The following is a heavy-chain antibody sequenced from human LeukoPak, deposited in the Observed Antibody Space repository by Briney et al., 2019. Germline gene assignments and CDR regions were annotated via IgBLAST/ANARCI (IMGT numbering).Heavy chain of an antibody. J-gene: IGHJ4*02. V-gene: IGHV3-7*03. D-gene: IGHD5-24*01. CDR2: IKQDGSEK. CDR3: AKDRRDGYNWEDFDY. Sequence: PGGSLRLSCAASAFTFSSYWMSWVRQAPGKGLEWVANIKQDGSEKYYVDSVKGRFTISRDNAKNSLYLQMNSLRAEDTAVYYCAKDRRDGYNWEDFDYWGQGTLVTVSS. CDR1: AFTFSSYW.